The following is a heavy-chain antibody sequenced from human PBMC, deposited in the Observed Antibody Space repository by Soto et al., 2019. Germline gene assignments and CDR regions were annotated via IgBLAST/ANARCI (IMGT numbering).Heavy chain of an antibody. Sequence: ASVEVSCKASGYTFTGYYRQWVRQAPGQGLEWMGWINPNSGGTNYAQKFQGWVTMTRDTSISTAYMELSRLRSDDTAVYYCARDMGEIFSDVLAFDYWGQGTLVTVSS. CDR2: INPNSGGT. V-gene: IGHV1-2*04. J-gene: IGHJ4*02. CDR1: GYTFTGYY. D-gene: IGHD2-15*01. CDR3: ARDMGEIFSDVLAFDY.